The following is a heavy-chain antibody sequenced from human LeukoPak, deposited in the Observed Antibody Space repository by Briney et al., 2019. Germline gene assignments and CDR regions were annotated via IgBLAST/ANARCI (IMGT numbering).Heavy chain of an antibody. CDR1: GGSMKSGSYY. J-gene: IGHJ4*02. Sequence: PSQTLSLTCTVSGGSMKSGSYYWTWIRQPAGKGLEWIGHFYTSGHTNYNPSLKSRVTISVDTSKNQFSLKLSSVTAADTAVYYCARLIGLGEVSPYFDSWGQGRLVTVSS. D-gene: IGHD3-16*02. V-gene: IGHV4-61*09. CDR3: ARLIGLGEVSPYFDS. CDR2: FYTSGHT.